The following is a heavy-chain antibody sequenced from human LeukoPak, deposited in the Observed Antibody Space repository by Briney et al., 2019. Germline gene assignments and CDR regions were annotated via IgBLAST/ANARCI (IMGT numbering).Heavy chain of an antibody. CDR1: GGTFSSYA. D-gene: IGHD3-3*01. CDR3: ARGPFWSGYYTPGYYYYMDV. V-gene: IGHV1-69*05. Sequence: SVKVSCKASGGTFSSYAISWVRQAPGQGLEWMGGIIPIFGTANYAQKFQGRVTITTDESTSTAYMELSSLRSEDTAVYYCARGPFWSGYYTPGYYYYMDVWGKGTTVTVSS. CDR2: IIPIFGTA. J-gene: IGHJ6*03.